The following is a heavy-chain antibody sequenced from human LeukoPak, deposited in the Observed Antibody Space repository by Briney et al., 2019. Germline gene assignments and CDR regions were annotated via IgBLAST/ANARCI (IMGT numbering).Heavy chain of an antibody. D-gene: IGHD3-22*01. J-gene: IGHJ4*02. Sequence: SVKVSCKASGGTFSSYAISWVRQAPGQGLEWMGRIIPILGIANYAQKFQGRVTITADKSTSTAYMELSSLRSEDTAVYYCAVGDSSGYSGSDWGQGTLVTVSS. CDR3: AVGDSSGYSGSD. V-gene: IGHV1-69*04. CDR1: GGTFSSYA. CDR2: IIPILGIA.